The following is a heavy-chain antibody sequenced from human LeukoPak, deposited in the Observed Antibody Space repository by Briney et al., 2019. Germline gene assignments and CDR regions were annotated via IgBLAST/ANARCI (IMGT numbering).Heavy chain of an antibody. J-gene: IGHJ4*02. V-gene: IGHV3-23*01. Sequence: PGGSLRLSCAASGFTFSHYGMHWVRQAPGKGLEWVSIITDSGDTTSYADFVKGRFTISRDNSKNTLFLQMNNLRAEDTAVYYCAKVRSGWYVLDYWGQGTLVTVSS. CDR2: ITDSGDTT. CDR1: GFTFSHYG. CDR3: AKVRSGWYVLDY. D-gene: IGHD6-19*01.